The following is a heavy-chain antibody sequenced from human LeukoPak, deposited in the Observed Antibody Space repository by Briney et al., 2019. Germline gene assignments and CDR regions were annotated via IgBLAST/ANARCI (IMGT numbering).Heavy chain of an antibody. CDR1: GFTFSSYW. CDR2: INWNGGST. D-gene: IGHD1-1*01. J-gene: IGHJ3*02. Sequence: GGSLRLSCAASGFTFSSYWMSWVRQAPGKGLEWVSGINWNGGSTGYADSVKGRFTISRDNAKNSLYLQMNSLRAEDTAVYYCARDRGTTGAFDIWGQGTMVTVSS. CDR3: ARDRGTTGAFDI. V-gene: IGHV3-20*04.